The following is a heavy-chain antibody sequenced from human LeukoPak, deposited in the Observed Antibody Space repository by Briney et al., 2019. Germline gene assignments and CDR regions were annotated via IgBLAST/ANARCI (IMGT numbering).Heavy chain of an antibody. CDR3: AKDQNYYDSSAFDY. CDR1: GFTFDDYA. J-gene: IGHJ4*02. Sequence: GRSLRLSCAASGFTFDDYAMHWVRQAPGKGLEWVSGISWNSGSIGYADSVKGRFTISRDNAKNSLYLQMNSLRAEDTALYYCAKDQNYYDSSAFDYWGQGTLVTVSS. CDR2: ISWNSGSI. D-gene: IGHD3-22*01. V-gene: IGHV3-9*01.